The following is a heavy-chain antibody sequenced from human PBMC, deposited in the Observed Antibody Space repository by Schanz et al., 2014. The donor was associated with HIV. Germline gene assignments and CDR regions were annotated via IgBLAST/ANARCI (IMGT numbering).Heavy chain of an antibody. D-gene: IGHD1-1*01. Sequence: EVQLVESGGGLVQPGGSLTLSCAASGFTFSDSAMQWVRQAAGKGLEWVGRIKSKIDGGTTDYAAPVKGRFTISRDDSKNTLYVQMNRLKTEDTAMYFCTTDNEPYVYWGQGTLVTVSS. CDR2: IKSKIDGGTT. CDR1: GFTFSDSA. V-gene: IGHV3-15*01. J-gene: IGHJ4*02. CDR3: TTDNEPYVY.